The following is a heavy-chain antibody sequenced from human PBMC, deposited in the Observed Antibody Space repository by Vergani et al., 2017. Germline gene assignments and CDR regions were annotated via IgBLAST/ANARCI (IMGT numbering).Heavy chain of an antibody. D-gene: IGHD6-6*01. J-gene: IGHJ6*03. CDR3: ARATAGDGSSSAYYYYYMDV. CDR2: ISAYNGNT. Sequence: QVQLVQSGSELKKPGASVKVSCKASGYTFTSYGISWVRQAPGQGLEWMGWISAYNGNTNYAQKLQGRVTMTTDTSTSTAYMELRSLRSDDTAVYYCARATAGDGSSSAYYYYYMDVWGKGTTVTVSS. V-gene: IGHV1-18*01. CDR1: GYTFTSYG.